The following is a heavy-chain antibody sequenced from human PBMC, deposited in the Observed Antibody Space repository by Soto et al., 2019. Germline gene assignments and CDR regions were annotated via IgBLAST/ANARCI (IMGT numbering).Heavy chain of an antibody. D-gene: IGHD6-13*01. CDR2: INAGNGNT. J-gene: IGHJ5*02. CDR1: GYTFTSYA. CDR3: ARDYTGSWYQKAWFDP. Sequence: GASVKVSCKASGYTFTSYAMHWVRQAPGQRLEWMGWINAGNGNTKYSQKFQGRVTITRDTSASTAYMELSSLRSEDTAVYYCARDYTGSWYQKAWFDPWGQGTLVTVSS. V-gene: IGHV1-3*01.